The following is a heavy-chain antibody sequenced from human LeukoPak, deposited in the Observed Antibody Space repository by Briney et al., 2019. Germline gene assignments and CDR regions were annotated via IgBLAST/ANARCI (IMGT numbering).Heavy chain of an antibody. D-gene: IGHD3-16*02. CDR2: IHHTGST. J-gene: IGHJ4*02. CDR1: GYSISSGYY. CDR3: AREPTYDYVWGRYPIDY. Sequence: SETLSLTCSVSGYSISSGYYWGWIRQPPGKGLEWIGNIHHTGSTYYNPSLKSRVTISLDTSKNQFSLKLSSVTAADTAVYYCAREPTYDYVWGRYPIDYWGQGTLVTVSS. V-gene: IGHV4-38-2*02.